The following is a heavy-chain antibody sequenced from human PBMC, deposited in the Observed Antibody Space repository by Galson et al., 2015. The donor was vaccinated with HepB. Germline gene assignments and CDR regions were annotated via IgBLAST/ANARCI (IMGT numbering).Heavy chain of an antibody. V-gene: IGHV1-69*02. CDR2: IIPILGIA. CDR1: GGTFSSYT. J-gene: IGHJ4*02. D-gene: IGHD6-19*01. Sequence: SVKVSCKASGGTFSSYTISWVRQAPGQGLEWMGRIIPILGIANYAQKFQGRVTITADKSTSTAYMELSSLRSEDTAVYYCAGPVAGTSGALGSPDYWGQGTLVTVSS. CDR3: AGPVAGTSGALGSPDY.